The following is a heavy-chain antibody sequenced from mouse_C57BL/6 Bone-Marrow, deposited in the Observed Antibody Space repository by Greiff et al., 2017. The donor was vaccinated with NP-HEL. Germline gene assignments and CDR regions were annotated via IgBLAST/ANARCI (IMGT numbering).Heavy chain of an antibody. CDR1: GYTFTDYN. J-gene: IGHJ3*01. Sequence: VQLKQSGPELVKPGASVKIPCKASGYTFTDYNMDWVKQSHGKSLEWIGDINPNNGGTIYNQKFKGKATLTVDKSSSTAYMELRSLTSEDTAVYYCARTAQAPSWFAYWGQGTLVTVSA. V-gene: IGHV1-18*01. CDR2: INPNNGGT. CDR3: ARTAQAPSWFAY. D-gene: IGHD3-2*02.